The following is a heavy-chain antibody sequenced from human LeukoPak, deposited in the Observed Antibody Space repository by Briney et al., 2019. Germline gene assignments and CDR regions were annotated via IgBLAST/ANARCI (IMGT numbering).Heavy chain of an antibody. J-gene: IGHJ5*02. CDR3: AKDRYCFSTSCYAPFDP. CDR1: GCTFSSYA. Sequence: GGALRLSCAASGCTFSSYAMSWVRQAPGKGLEWVSSISGDGGSTYYADYVTGRFTISRDNSKDSLYLQMNSLRTEDTAFYYCAKDRYCFSTSCYAPFDPWGQGTLVTVSS. CDR2: ISGDGGST. D-gene: IGHD2-2*01. V-gene: IGHV3-43*02.